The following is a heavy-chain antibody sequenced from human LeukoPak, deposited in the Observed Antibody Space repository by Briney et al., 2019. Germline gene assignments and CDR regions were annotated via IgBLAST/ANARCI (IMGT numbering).Heavy chain of an antibody. CDR2: IYYSGST. J-gene: IGHJ6*02. CDR1: GGSISNYY. CDR3: ARDRSPEGYYDSSHWDYYHGMDV. D-gene: IGHD3-22*01. Sequence: SETLSLTCTVSGGSISNYYWSWIRQPPGKGLEWIGYIYYSGSTNYSPSLKSRVTISVDTSKNQFSLNLSSVTAADTAMYYCARDRSPEGYYDSSHWDYYHGMDVWGQGTTVTVSS. V-gene: IGHV4-59*01.